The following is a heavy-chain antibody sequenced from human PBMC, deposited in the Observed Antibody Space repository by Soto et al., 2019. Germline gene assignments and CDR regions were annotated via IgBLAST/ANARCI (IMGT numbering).Heavy chain of an antibody. D-gene: IGHD6-19*01. Sequence: EVQLVESGGGLVQPGGSLRLSCAASGFTFSSYAMHWVCQAPGKGLEYVSAISSNEGSTYYANSVKGRFTISRDNSKNTLYLQMGSLRTEDMAVYYCARGGLYIAVAGRTFDYWGQGTLVTVSS. CDR2: ISSNEGST. CDR1: GFTFSSYA. J-gene: IGHJ4*02. V-gene: IGHV3-64*01. CDR3: ARGGLYIAVAGRTFDY.